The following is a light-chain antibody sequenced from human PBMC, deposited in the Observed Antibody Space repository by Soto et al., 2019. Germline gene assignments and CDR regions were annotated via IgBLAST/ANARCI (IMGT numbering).Light chain of an antibody. Sequence: EIVMTQSPATLSVSPGERATLSCRACQSVSSNLAWYQQKPGQAPRLLIYGASTRATGIPARFSGSGSGTEFTLTISSLQSEDFADYYCQHQHNWPRTFGQETKLDIK. V-gene: IGKV3-15*01. CDR3: QHQHNWPRT. J-gene: IGKJ1*01. CDR1: QSVSSN. CDR2: GAS.